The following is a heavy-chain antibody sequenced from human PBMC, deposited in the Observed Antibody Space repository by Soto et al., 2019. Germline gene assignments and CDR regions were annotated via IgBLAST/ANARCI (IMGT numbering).Heavy chain of an antibody. V-gene: IGHV1-18*01. D-gene: IGHD3-16*01. CDR1: GYTFTSYG. Sequence: ASVKVSCKASGYTFTSYGISWVRQAPGQGLEWMGWISGYNGNTNYAQKLQGRVTMTTDTSTSTAYMELRSLRSDDTAVYFCAREGSVDGYQLGDFDYWGQGTLVTVSS. CDR3: AREGSVDGYQLGDFDY. J-gene: IGHJ4*02. CDR2: ISGYNGNT.